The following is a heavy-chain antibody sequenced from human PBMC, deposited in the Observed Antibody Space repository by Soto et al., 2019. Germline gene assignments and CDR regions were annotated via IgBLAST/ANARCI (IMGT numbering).Heavy chain of an antibody. J-gene: IGHJ4*02. Sequence: ASVKVSCKASGGTFSSYAISWVRQAPGQGLEWMGGIIPIFGTANYAQKFQGRVTITADKSTSTAYMELSSLRSEDTAVYYCAREYGSGIDQTYWGQGTLVTVSS. D-gene: IGHD3-10*01. V-gene: IGHV1-69*06. CDR2: IIPIFGTA. CDR1: GGTFSSYA. CDR3: AREYGSGIDQTY.